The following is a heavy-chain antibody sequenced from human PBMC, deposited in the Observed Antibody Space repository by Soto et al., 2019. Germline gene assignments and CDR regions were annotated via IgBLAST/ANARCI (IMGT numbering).Heavy chain of an antibody. V-gene: IGHV4-30-4*01. CDR2: IYYCGST. CDR1: GGSISSGDYY. J-gene: IGHJ5*02. D-gene: IGHD5-12*01. Sequence: QVQLQESGPGLVKPSQTLSLTCTVSGGSISSGDYYWSWIRQPPGKGLEWIGYIYYCGSTYYNPSLKSRVTISVDTSKNQFSLKLSSVTAADTAVYYCARECGYSGYDWGNWFDPWGQGTLVTVSS. CDR3: ARECGYSGYDWGNWFDP.